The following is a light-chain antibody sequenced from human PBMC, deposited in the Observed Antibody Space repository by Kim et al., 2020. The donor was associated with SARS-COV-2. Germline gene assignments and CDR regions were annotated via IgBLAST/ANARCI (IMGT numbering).Light chain of an antibody. CDR1: KLGDKY. V-gene: IGLV3-1*01. CDR2: LDT. CDR3: QAWDSSTAV. Sequence: SVSPGQTASIPCSGDKLGDKYASWYQQKPGQSPVLVIYLDTKRPSGIPERFSGSNSGNTATLTISGTQAMDEADYYCQAWDSSTAVFGGGTQLTVL. J-gene: IGLJ3*02.